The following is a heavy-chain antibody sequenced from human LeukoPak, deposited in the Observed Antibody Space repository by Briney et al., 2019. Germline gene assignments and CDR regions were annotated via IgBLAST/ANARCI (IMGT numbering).Heavy chain of an antibody. CDR3: ARIAGSSSWYPNWFDP. Sequence: SETLSLTCAVYGGSFSSSYWSWIRQPPGKGLEWIGFISYIGTTNYNPSLMSRVTFSVDTSKNQFSLQLTSVTAADTAMYYCARIAGSSSWYPNWFDPWGQGTLVTVSS. J-gene: IGHJ5*02. D-gene: IGHD6-13*01. CDR1: GGSFSSSY. CDR2: ISYIGTT. V-gene: IGHV4-59*01.